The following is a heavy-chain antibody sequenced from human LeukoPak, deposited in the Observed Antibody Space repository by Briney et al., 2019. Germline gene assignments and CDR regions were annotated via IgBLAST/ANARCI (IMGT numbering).Heavy chain of an antibody. V-gene: IGHV3-13*01. CDR1: GFTFSNYD. J-gene: IGHJ6*02. D-gene: IGHD6-19*01. Sequence: GGSLRLSCAASGFTFSNYDMQWVRQVIGKGLEWVSAIGIAGDTHYSGSVKGRFTISRENAKNSLYLQMNSLRAGDTAVYYCARDPSGRGMDVWGQGTTVTVSS. CDR3: ARDPSGRGMDV. CDR2: IGIAGDT.